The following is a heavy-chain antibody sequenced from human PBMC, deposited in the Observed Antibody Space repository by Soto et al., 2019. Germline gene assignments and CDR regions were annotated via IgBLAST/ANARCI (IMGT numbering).Heavy chain of an antibody. Sequence: VRLVESGGTLVQPGGSLRISCAASGLTFSGHWMTWVRQTPGKGPEGVANISPDGSDKSYVDSVKARFTISRDNDKNSLSLQLDSLRAEDTAVYHCASRPAGNTYHAVFDFWGQGTLVTVSS. D-gene: IGHD6-6*01. CDR2: ISPDGSDK. J-gene: IGHJ4*02. V-gene: IGHV3-7*03. CDR1: GLTFSGHW. CDR3: ASRPAGNTYHAVFDF.